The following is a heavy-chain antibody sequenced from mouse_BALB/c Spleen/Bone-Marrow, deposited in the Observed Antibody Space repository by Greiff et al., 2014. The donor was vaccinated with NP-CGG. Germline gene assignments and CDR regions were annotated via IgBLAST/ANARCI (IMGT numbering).Heavy chain of an antibody. CDR2: ISDGGSYT. D-gene: IGHD1-1*02. V-gene: IGHV5-4*02. CDR3: ARSGEKYGAMDY. J-gene: IGHJ4*01. Sequence: EVQLQESGGGLVKPGGSLKLSCTASGFIFSDYYMYWVRQTPEKRLEWVAAISDGGSYTYYPNSVKGRFTTSRDNAKNNLYLQMSSLKSEDTAMYYCARSGEKYGAMDYWGQGTSVTVSS. CDR1: GFIFSDYY.